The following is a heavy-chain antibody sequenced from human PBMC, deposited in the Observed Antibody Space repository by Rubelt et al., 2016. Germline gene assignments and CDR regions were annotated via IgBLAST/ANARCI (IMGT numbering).Heavy chain of an antibody. D-gene: IGHD1-26*01. CDR2: SSGSGGST. J-gene: IGHJ4*02. Sequence: EVQLVESGGGLVQPGGSLRLSCAASGFTVSSNYMSWVRQAPGRGLEWVAVSSGSGGSTYYADSLYGRFTNSRANSHNTLYLQMNSLRAEDTAVYYVAKVGGGRVGAFDYWGQGTLVTVSS. CDR1: GFTVSSNY. CDR3: AKVGGGRVGAFDY. V-gene: IGHV3-23*04.